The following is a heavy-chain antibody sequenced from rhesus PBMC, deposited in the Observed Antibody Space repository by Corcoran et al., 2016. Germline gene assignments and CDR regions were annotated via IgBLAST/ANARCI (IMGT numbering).Heavy chain of an antibody. CDR1: GFTLSSYE. CDR3: TRNYYDSGYYTGGYFDY. V-gene: IGHV3-100*02. J-gene: IGHJ4*01. D-gene: IGHD3-28*01. CDR2: ISESGATI. Sequence: DVQLVESGGGLVKPGGSLRLSCVASGFTLSSYEMHWVRQAPGKGLEWVSVISESGATIYYADSVKGRFTISRENAKNSLCLQMNSLRAEDTAVDYCTRNYYDSGYYTGGYFDYWGQGVLVTVSS.